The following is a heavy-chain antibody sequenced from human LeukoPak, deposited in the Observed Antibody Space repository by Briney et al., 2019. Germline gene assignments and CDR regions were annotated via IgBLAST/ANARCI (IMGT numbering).Heavy chain of an antibody. CDR3: ARGEGYCSGGSCYPAFDY. CDR2: INPSGGT. Sequence: ASVKVSCKASGYTFTGYYLHWVRQAPGQGLEWMGWINPSGGTNYAQKFQGRVTMTRDTSISTAYMELSRLRSEDTAVYYCARGEGYCSGGSCYPAFDYWGQGTLVTVSS. V-gene: IGHV1-2*02. CDR1: GYTFTGYY. J-gene: IGHJ4*02. D-gene: IGHD2-15*01.